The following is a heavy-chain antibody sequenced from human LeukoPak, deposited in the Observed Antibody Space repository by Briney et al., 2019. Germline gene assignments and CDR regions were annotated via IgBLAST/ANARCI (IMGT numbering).Heavy chain of an antibody. CDR3: ARLFYYHYYMDV. V-gene: IGHV4-34*01. CDR1: GGSFSSYY. CDR2: INDRGSS. J-gene: IGHJ6*03. Sequence: PSETLSLTCTVSGGSFSSYYWTWIRQSPGKGLEWIGEINDRGSSNYNPSLKSRVTISIEPTQRQVSLRLTSVTAADTAVYFCARLFYYHYYMDVWGKGTTVSVS.